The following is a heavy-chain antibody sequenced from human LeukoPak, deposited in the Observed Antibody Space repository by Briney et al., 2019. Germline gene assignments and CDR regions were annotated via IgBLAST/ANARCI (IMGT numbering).Heavy chain of an antibody. CDR1: VGTFSSYA. CDR2: IIPIFGTA. CDR3: ATDSSGYYSRPLMDY. J-gene: IGHJ4*02. Sequence: GASVNVSCKSSVGTFSSYAISWVRQAPGQGLEWMGGIIPIFGTANYAQKFQGRVTITTDESTSTAYMELSSLRAEDTAVYYCATDSSGYYSRPLMDYWGQGTLVTVSS. V-gene: IGHV1-69*05. D-gene: IGHD3-22*01.